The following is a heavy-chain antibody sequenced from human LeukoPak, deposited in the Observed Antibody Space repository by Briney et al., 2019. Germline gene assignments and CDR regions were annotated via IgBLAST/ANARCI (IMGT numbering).Heavy chain of an antibody. J-gene: IGHJ6*03. CDR1: GGSIISSTYS. D-gene: IGHD2-15*01. CDR2: IYYSGST. CDR3: GRHGGKISSSGERYMDV. Sequence: SETLSLTCSVSGGSIISSTYSWGWNRQPPGKGLEWIGSIYYSGSTYYNPSIKSRVTISVDASKNLFSLKLNSVTAADTAVYFCGRHGGKISSSGERYMDVLGKGTTVTVFS. V-gene: IGHV4-39*01.